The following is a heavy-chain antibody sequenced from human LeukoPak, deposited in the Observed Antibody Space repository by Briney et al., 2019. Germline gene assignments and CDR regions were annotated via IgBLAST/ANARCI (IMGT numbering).Heavy chain of an antibody. CDR1: GGSISIYY. Sequence: PSETLSLTCTVSGGSISIYYWNRIRQPAGKGLEWVGRIYTGGSTNYNPSLKIRVTMSVDTSKNQFSLKLSSVTAADTAVYYCAREEMATIDYWGQGTLVTVSS. CDR2: IYTGGST. J-gene: IGHJ4*02. CDR3: AREEMATIDY. V-gene: IGHV4-4*07. D-gene: IGHD5-24*01.